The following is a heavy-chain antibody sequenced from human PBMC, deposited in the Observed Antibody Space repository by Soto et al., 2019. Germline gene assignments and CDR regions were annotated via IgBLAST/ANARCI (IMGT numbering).Heavy chain of an antibody. V-gene: IGHV4-30-4*01. CDR1: GGSISSGDYY. CDR3: ARDKRITIFGVVIEGDPTDYYGMDV. J-gene: IGHJ6*02. Sequence: SETPSLTCTVSGGSISSGDYYWSWVRQPPGKGLEWFGCIYYSGSTYYNPSLKSRVTISVDTSKNQFSLKLSPVTAADTAVYYCARDKRITIFGVVIEGDPTDYYGMDVWGQGTTVT. CDR2: IYYSGST. D-gene: IGHD3-3*01.